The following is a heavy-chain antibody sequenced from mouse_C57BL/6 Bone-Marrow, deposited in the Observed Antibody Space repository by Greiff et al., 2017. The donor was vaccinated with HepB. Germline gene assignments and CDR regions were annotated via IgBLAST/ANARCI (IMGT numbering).Heavy chain of an antibody. Sequence: EVQLQQSGAELVRPGASVKLSCTASGFNIKDDYMHWVKQRPEQGLEWIGWIDPENGDTEYASKFQGKATITADTSSNTAYLQLSSLTSEDTAVYYCTHYGNSPLFADWGQGTLVTVSA. V-gene: IGHV14-4*01. CDR1: GFNIKDDY. D-gene: IGHD2-1*01. CDR2: IDPENGDT. J-gene: IGHJ3*01. CDR3: THYGNSPLFAD.